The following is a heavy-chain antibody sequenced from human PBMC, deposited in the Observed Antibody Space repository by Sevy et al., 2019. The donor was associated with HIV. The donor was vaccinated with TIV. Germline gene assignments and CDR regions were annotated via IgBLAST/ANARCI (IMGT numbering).Heavy chain of an antibody. Sequence: GWSLRLSCAASGFTFSDYYMSWIRQAPGKGLEWVSYISSSGSTIYYADSVKGRFTISRDNAKNSLYLQMNSLRAEDTAVYYCARDLLGYSYGDSFDYWGQGTLVTVSS. CDR1: GFTFSDYY. J-gene: IGHJ4*02. CDR3: ARDLLGYSYGDSFDY. CDR2: ISSSGSTI. V-gene: IGHV3-11*01. D-gene: IGHD5-18*01.